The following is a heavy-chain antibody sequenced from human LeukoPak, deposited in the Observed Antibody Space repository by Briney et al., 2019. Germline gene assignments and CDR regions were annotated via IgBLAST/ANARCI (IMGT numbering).Heavy chain of an antibody. D-gene: IGHD3-22*01. V-gene: IGHV3-48*03. CDR2: IAGSDTTT. CDR1: GFPFSAYE. Sequence: GGSLRLSCAASGFPFSAYEMNWVRQAPGKGLEWVSYIAGSDTTTYYADSVKGRFTIFRDNAKNSLYLQMNSLRAEDTTLYYCTTLGYHLDSCGQGTLVTVSS. J-gene: IGHJ4*02. CDR3: TTLGYHLDS.